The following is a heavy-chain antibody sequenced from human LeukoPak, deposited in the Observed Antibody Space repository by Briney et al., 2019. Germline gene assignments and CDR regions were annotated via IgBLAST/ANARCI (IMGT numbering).Heavy chain of an antibody. Sequence: PSETLSLTRSVSGDSISDSYWSWIRQPPGKGLEWIGHIYYTGSPYYNPSHKSRVTLSLDASRTQFSLNLRSVTAADTAVYYCASSSFITMIVVVPNWFDPWGQGTLVTVSS. CDR1: GDSISDSY. J-gene: IGHJ5*02. CDR3: ASSSFITMIVVVPNWFDP. D-gene: IGHD3-22*01. CDR2: IYYTGSP. V-gene: IGHV4-59*08.